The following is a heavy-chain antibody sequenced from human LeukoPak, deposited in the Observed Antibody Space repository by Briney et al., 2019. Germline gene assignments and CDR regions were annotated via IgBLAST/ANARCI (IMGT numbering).Heavy chain of an antibody. V-gene: IGHV1-2*02. CDR2: INPNSGGT. Sequence: ASVKVSCKASGYTFTGYYMHWVRQAPGQGLEWMGWINPNSGGTNYAQKFQGRVTMTRDTSISTAYMELSRLRSDDTAVYYCARGRYCSSTSCYMGFVRWFDPWGQGTLVTVSS. CDR3: ARGRYCSSTSCYMGFVRWFDP. D-gene: IGHD2-2*02. J-gene: IGHJ5*02. CDR1: GYTFTGYY.